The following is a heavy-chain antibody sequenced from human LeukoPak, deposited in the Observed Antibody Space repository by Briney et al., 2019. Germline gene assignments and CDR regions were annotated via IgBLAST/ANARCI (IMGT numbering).Heavy chain of an antibody. CDR2: ISSSSSYI. D-gene: IGHD2-15*01. V-gene: IGHV3-21*01. CDR1: GFTFSSDS. J-gene: IGHJ4*02. CDR3: ARDRCSGGSCYWRY. Sequence: GGSLRLSCAASGFTFSSDSMNWVRQAPGKGLEWVSSISSSSSYIYYADSVKGRFTISRDNAKNSLYLQMNSLRAEDTAVYYCARDRCSGGSCYWRYWGQGTLVTVSS.